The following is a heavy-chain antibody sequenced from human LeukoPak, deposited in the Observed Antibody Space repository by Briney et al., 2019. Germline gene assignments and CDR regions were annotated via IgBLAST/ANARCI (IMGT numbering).Heavy chain of an antibody. V-gene: IGHV3-9*01. Sequence: SLRLSCAASGFTFDDYAMHWVRQAPGKGLEWVSGISWNSGNIGYADSVEGRFTISRDNAKNSLYLQMNSLRAEDTAVYYCARDLGSSSSFWGQGTLVTVSS. CDR1: GFTFDDYA. CDR3: ARDLGSSSSF. J-gene: IGHJ4*02. CDR2: ISWNSGNI. D-gene: IGHD6-6*01.